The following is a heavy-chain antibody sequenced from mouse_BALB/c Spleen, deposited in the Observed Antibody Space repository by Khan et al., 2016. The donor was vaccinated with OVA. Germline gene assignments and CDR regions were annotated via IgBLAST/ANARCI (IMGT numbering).Heavy chain of an antibody. Sequence: VELVESGPGLVQPSQSLSITCTVSGFSLTNYSVHWVRQSPGKGLEWLGVIWSAGSTDYNAAFISRLSISKDNSRSQLFFKMNSLQPNDTAIYYCARRGYDYGRGAWFAYWGQGTLVTVSA. CDR2: IWSAGST. V-gene: IGHV2-2*02. CDR3: ARRGYDYGRGAWFAY. J-gene: IGHJ3*01. CDR1: GFSLTNYS. D-gene: IGHD2-4*01.